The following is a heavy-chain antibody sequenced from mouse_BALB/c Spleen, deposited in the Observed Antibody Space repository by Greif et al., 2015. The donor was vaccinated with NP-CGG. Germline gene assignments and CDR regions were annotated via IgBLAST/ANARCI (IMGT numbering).Heavy chain of an antibody. J-gene: IGHJ4*01. CDR3: ARWEGYDYDVSY. Sequence: QVQLQQSGAELMKPGASVKISCKATGYTFSSYWIEWVKQRPGHGLEWIGEILPGSGSTNYNEKFKGKATFTADTSSNTAYMQLSSLTSEDSAAYYCARWEGYDYDVSYWGQGTSVTVSS. CDR1: GYTFSSYW. V-gene: IGHV1-9*01. D-gene: IGHD2-4*01. CDR2: ILPGSGST.